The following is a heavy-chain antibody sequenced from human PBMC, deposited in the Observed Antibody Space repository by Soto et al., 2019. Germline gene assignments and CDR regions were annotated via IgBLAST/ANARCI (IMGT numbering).Heavy chain of an antibody. J-gene: IGHJ3*02. D-gene: IGHD7-27*01. Sequence: QLQLQESGPGLVKPSETLSLTCTVSGGSLSWSDYYWGWIRQPPGKGLEWFGSIYYSGSTSYNPSLKSRLTISVDTSKNQFSLKLSSVTAADTAVYYCARQRTGDFYDAFDIWGQGTMVTVSS. CDR1: GGSLSWSDYY. CDR2: IYYSGST. V-gene: IGHV4-39*01. CDR3: ARQRTGDFYDAFDI.